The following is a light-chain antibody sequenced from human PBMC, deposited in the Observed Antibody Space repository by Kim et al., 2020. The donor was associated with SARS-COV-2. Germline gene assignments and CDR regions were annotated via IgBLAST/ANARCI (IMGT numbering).Light chain of an antibody. Sequence: PGERATPACRASQSIIRNLAWYQQKPGQPPRLLIYGASTRATDIPARFSGSGSGTEFTLTISSLQSEDFAVYYCQQYNNWPPRLTFGGGTKVDIK. CDR1: QSIIRN. V-gene: IGKV3-15*01. CDR3: QQYNNWPPRLT. J-gene: IGKJ4*01. CDR2: GAS.